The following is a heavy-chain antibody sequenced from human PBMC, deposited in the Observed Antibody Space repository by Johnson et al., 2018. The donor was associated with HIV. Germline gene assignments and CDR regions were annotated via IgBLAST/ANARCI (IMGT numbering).Heavy chain of an antibody. CDR1: GFTFSTYW. Sequence: EVQLVESGGGLVQPGGSLTLSCAASGFTFSTYWMHWVRQAPGKGLVWVSRINSDGSSTSYADSVKGRFTMSRDNAKNTLYLQMNSLRAEDTALYYCAKDSERGYSYGWCGFDIWGQGTMVTVSS. V-gene: IGHV3-74*01. CDR2: INSDGSST. J-gene: IGHJ3*02. CDR3: AKDSERGYSYGWCGFDI. D-gene: IGHD5-18*01.